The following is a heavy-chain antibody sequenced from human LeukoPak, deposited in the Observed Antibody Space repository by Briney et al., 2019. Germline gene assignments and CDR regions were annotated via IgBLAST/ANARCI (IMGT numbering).Heavy chain of an antibody. J-gene: IGHJ6*02. CDR3: ARQLMNYGDYESHGMDV. CDR2: IYTSGST. D-gene: IGHD4-17*01. CDR1: GGSISSYY. V-gene: IGHV4-4*07. Sequence: SETLSLTCTVSGGSISSYYWSWIRQPAGKGLEWIGRIYTSGSTNYNPSLKSRVTMSVDTTKNQFSLKLSPVTAADTAVYYCARQLMNYGDYESHGMDVWGQGTTVTVSS.